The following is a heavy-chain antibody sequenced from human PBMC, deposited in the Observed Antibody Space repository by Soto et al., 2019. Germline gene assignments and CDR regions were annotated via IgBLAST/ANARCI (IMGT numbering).Heavy chain of an antibody. V-gene: IGHV3-7*01. J-gene: IGHJ6*03. CDR3: ARDTQLLLVRSGDYMDV. CDR2: INQDGSED. CDR1: GFTFSNYW. D-gene: IGHD2-2*01. Sequence: PGGSLRLSCTASGFTFSNYWMNWVRQTPGKGLEWVANINQDGSEDYYVDTVKGRFTNSRDNAKNSLYLQMNGLRAVDTAVYYCARDTQLLLVRSGDYMDVWGKGT.